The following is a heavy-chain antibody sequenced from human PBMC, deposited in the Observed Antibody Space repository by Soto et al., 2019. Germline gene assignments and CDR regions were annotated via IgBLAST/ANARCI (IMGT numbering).Heavy chain of an antibody. D-gene: IGHD2-2*01. Sequence: GGSLRLSCVASGFTLSTYAMSWVRQAPGKGLEWVSAITGSGGSTYYADSVKGRFTISRDNSKNTLYLQMNSLRAEDTAVYYCAKETISTSCCNWFDPWGRGTLVTVSS. V-gene: IGHV3-23*01. CDR1: GFTLSTYA. CDR2: ITGSGGST. CDR3: AKETISTSCCNWFDP. J-gene: IGHJ5*02.